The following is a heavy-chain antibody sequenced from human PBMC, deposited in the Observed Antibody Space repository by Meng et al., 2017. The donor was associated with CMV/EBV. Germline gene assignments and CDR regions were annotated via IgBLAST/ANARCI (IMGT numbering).Heavy chain of an antibody. Sequence: FTFSRYAMSWVRQAPGKGLEWVSAISGSGGSTYYADSVKGRFTISRDNSKNTLYLQMNSLRAEDTAVYYCAKWEDYDFWSGYPPGDDYWGQGTLVTVSS. D-gene: IGHD3-3*01. J-gene: IGHJ4*02. CDR2: ISGSGGST. CDR1: FTFSRYA. V-gene: IGHV3-23*01. CDR3: AKWEDYDFWSGYPPGDDY.